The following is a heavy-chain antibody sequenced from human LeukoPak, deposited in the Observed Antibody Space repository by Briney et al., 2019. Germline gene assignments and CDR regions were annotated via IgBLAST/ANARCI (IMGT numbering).Heavy chain of an antibody. D-gene: IGHD3-10*01. CDR1: GGSISSYY. CDR3: AREQGYYGSGSYFDY. J-gene: IGHJ4*02. V-gene: IGHV4-59*01. CDR2: IYYSGST. Sequence: PSETLSLICTASGGSISSYYWSWIRQPPGKGLEWIGYIYYSGSTNYNPSLKSRVTISVDTSKNQFSLKLSSVTAADTAVYYCAREQGYYGSGSYFDYWGQGTLVTVSS.